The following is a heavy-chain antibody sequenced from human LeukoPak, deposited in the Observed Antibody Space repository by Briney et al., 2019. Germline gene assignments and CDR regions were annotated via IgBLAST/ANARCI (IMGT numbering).Heavy chain of an antibody. D-gene: IGHD4-11*01. J-gene: IGHJ3*02. V-gene: IGHV3-23*01. CDR3: AKGTPMTTVTTSWDDAFDI. CDR1: GFTFSSYA. CDR2: ISGSGGST. Sequence: GGSLRLPCAASGFTFSSYAMSWVRQAPGKGLEWVSAISGSGGSTYYADSVKGRFTISRDNSKNTLYLQMNSLRAEDTAVYYCAKGTPMTTVTTSWDDAFDIWGQGTMVTVSS.